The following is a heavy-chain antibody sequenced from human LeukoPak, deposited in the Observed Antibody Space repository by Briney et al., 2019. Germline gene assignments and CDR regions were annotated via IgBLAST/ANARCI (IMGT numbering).Heavy chain of an antibody. Sequence: GGSLRLSCSASGFSLSSYAVSWVRQAPGKGLEWVSGISASGGSTYYVDSVKGRFTISRDNSKNTLYLQMNSLRAEETATYYCVKGCDITCYRSDSWGQGTLATVSS. CDR1: GFSLSSYA. CDR3: VKGCDITCYRSDS. J-gene: IGHJ4*02. CDR2: ISASGGST. V-gene: IGHV3-23*01. D-gene: IGHD2-2*01.